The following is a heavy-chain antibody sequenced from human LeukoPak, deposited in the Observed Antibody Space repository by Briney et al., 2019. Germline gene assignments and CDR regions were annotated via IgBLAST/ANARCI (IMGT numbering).Heavy chain of an antibody. CDR2: ISSSSSYI. V-gene: IGHV3-21*01. Sequence: PGGSLRLSCAASGFTFSSYSMNWVRQAPGKGLEWVSSISSSSSYIYYADSVKGRFTISRDNAKNSLYLQMNSLRADDTAVYYCARDPRWRFYYYYGMDVWGQGTTVTVSS. J-gene: IGHJ6*02. CDR1: GFTFSSYS. CDR3: ARDPRWRFYYYYGMDV. D-gene: IGHD1-1*01.